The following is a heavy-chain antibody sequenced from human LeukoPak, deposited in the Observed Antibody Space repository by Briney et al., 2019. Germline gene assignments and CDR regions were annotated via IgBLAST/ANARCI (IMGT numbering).Heavy chain of an antibody. J-gene: IGHJ4*02. CDR1: GGTFSSYA. D-gene: IGHD5-24*01. Sequence: SVKVSCKASGGTFSSYAIIWVRQAPGQGLEWMGRIIPILGIANYAQKFQGRVTITADKSTSTAYMELSSLRSEDTAVYYCARDLGRDGYNLRGFVYWGQGTLVTVSS. V-gene: IGHV1-69*04. CDR3: ARDLGRDGYNLRGFVY. CDR2: IIPILGIA.